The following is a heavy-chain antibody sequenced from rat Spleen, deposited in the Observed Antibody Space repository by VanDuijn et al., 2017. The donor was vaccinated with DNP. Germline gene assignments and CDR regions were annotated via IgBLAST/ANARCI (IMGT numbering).Heavy chain of an antibody. D-gene: IGHD1-4*01. V-gene: IGHV2-15*01. CDR2: IWSGGST. J-gene: IGHJ3*01. CDR3: TRDAIPGYNWGWFAY. Sequence: QVQLKESGPGLVQPSQTLSLTCTVSGFSLTSYTVSWVRQPPGKGLEWIGAIWSGGSTDYNSALKSRLSISRDTSKSQVLLKMNSLQTEDTAIYFCTRDAIPGYNWGWFAYWGQGTLVTVSS. CDR1: GFSLTSYT.